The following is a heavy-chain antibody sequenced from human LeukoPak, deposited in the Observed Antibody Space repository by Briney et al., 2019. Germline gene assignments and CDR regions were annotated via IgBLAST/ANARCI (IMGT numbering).Heavy chain of an antibody. CDR1: GGTFSSYA. Sequence: ASVKVSCKASGGTFSSYAISWVRQAPGQGLEWMGGTIPIFGTANYAQKFQGRVTITADKSTSTAYMELSSLRSEDTAVYYCARASKKRTTVNVSWGQGTLVTVSS. V-gene: IGHV1-69*06. D-gene: IGHD4-11*01. CDR2: TIPIFGTA. J-gene: IGHJ4*02. CDR3: ARASKKRTTVNVS.